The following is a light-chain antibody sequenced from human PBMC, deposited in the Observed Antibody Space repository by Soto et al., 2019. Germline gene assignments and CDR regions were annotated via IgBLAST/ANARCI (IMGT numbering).Light chain of an antibody. CDR2: AAS. J-gene: IGKJ1*01. CDR1: QTITSNY. V-gene: IGKV3-20*01. CDR3: QQSDSSLWT. Sequence: EIVLTQSPGTLSLSPGERATLSCMASQTITSNYLAWYQQKPGQAPRLLIYAASNRATGIPDRFSGSGSGTEFTLTISGLDPEDSEVYYCQQSDSSLWTFGQGTKV.